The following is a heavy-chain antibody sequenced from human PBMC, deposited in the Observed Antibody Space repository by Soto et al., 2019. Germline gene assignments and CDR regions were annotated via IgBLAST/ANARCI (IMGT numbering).Heavy chain of an antibody. Sequence: QVQLQESGPRLVKPSQTLSLTCTVSGGSTSSGGYYWSWIRQYPGKGLEWIGFVYYSGSTYYNPSLKSRVIISVDTSKKQFSLKLSSVTAADTAVYSCARDAALTWFDPWGQGTLVTVSS. CDR2: VYYSGST. CDR1: GGSTSSGGYY. V-gene: IGHV4-31*03. D-gene: IGHD2-15*01. CDR3: ARDAALTWFDP. J-gene: IGHJ5*02.